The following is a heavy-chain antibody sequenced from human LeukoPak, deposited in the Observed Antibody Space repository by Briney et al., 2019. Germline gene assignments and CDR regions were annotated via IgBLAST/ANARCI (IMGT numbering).Heavy chain of an antibody. V-gene: IGHV3-7*01. D-gene: IGHD2-2*01. J-gene: IGHJ3*02. CDR2: IKQDGSEK. Sequence: GGSLRLSCAASGFTFSSYWMSWVRQAPGKGLEWVANIKQDGSEKYYVDSVKGRFTISRDNAKNSLYLQMNSLRAEDTAVYYCASVPIIYCSSTSCGAFDIWGQGTMVTVSS. CDR3: ASVPIIYCSSTSCGAFDI. CDR1: GFTFSSYW.